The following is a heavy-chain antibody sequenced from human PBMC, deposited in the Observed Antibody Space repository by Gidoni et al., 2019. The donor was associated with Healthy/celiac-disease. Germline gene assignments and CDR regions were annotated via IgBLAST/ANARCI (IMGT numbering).Heavy chain of an antibody. D-gene: IGHD1-26*01. CDR1: GGSFSGYY. CDR2: INHSGST. V-gene: IGHV4-34*01. J-gene: IGHJ4*02. CDR3: ARGREWELHYFDY. Sequence: QVQLQQWGAGLLKPSETLSLTCAVYGGSFSGYYWSWIRQPPGKGLEWIGEINHSGSTNYNPSLKSRVTISVDTSKNQFSLKLSSVTAADTAVYYCARGREWELHYFDYWGQGTLVTVSS.